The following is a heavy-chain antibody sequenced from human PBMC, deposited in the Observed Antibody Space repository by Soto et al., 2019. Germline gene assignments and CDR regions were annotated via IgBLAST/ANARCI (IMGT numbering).Heavy chain of an antibody. J-gene: IGHJ3*02. Sequence: ASVKVSCKASGYTFTSYYMHWVLQAPGQGLEWMGIINPSGGSTSYAQKFQGRVTMTRDTSTSTVYMELSSLRSEDTAVYYCARDRPIPAAKAPRAFDIWGQGTMVTVSS. D-gene: IGHD2-2*01. V-gene: IGHV1-46*01. CDR3: ARDRPIPAAKAPRAFDI. CDR1: GYTFTSYY. CDR2: INPSGGST.